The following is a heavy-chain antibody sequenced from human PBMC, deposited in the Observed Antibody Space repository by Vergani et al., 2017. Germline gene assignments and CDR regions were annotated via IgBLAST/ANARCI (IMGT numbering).Heavy chain of an antibody. D-gene: IGHD5-24*01. Sequence: QVQLVESGGGVVQPGRSLRLSCAASGFTFSSYGMHWVRQAPGKGLEWVAVIWYDGSNKYYADSVKGRFTISRDNSKNTLYLQMNRLRAEDTAVYYCAKSGEMATITDYFDYGGQGTLVTVSS. CDR3: AKSGEMATITDYFDY. CDR1: GFTFSSYG. CDR2: IWYDGSNK. V-gene: IGHV3-33*06. J-gene: IGHJ4*02.